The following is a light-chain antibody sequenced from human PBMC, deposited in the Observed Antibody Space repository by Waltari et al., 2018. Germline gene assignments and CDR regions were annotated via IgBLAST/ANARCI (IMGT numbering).Light chain of an antibody. J-gene: IGLJ2*01. V-gene: IGLV2-14*03. CDR3: SSQTLDGVVL. CDR2: DVT. Sequence: QSALTQPASVSGSPGQSITISCSGIGSGVGASDFASWFQLHPGKAPQVIIYDVTNRPAGVSDRFSASKSADTASLTISGLQPEDEGDYYCSSQTLDGVVLFGGGTKLTVL. CDR1: GSGVGASDF.